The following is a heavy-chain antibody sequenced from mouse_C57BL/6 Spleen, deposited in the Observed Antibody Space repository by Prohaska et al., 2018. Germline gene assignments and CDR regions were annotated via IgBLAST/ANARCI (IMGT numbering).Heavy chain of an antibody. CDR1: GIDFSRYW. J-gene: IGHJ2*01. CDR2: INPDSSTI. Sequence: EVKLLQSGGGLVQPGGSLKLSCAASGIDFSRYWMSWVRRAPGKGLEWIGEINPDSSTINYAPSLKDKFIISRDNAKNTLYLQMSKVRSEDTALYYCLGYYDYDERFDYWGQGTTLTVSS. CDR3: LGYYDYDERFDY. D-gene: IGHD2-4*01. V-gene: IGHV4-1*01.